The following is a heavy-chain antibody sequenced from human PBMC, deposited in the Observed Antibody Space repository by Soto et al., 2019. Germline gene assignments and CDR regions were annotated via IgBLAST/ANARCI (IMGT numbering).Heavy chain of an antibody. V-gene: IGHV5-10-1*01. D-gene: IGHD3-10*01. Sequence: EALKISCTGCGYIFTSYWNSGVRQIAGKVLDGMGRIDPSASYTNYRASFQGHVTISADKSISTDYLQWSSLKASDAAIYYCARLPSCITMVLIYWGQGTLVTVSS. CDR2: IDPSASYT. CDR3: ARLPSCITMVLIY. CDR1: GYIFTSYW. J-gene: IGHJ4*02.